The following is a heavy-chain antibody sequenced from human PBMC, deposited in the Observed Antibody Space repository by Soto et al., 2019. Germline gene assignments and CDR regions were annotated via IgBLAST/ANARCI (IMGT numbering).Heavy chain of an antibody. Sequence: PSETLSLTCTISGGSVSVYYCTWIRQSTGQGLEWIGYIYASGSPYYNPSLRSRVTISADTSKNQISLKLTSPTAADTAVYYCARGVVSSAPQSWGRGTLVTVSS. V-gene: IGHV4-59*02. CDR1: GGSVSVYY. J-gene: IGHJ5*02. CDR3: ARGVVSSAPQS. CDR2: IYASGSP. D-gene: IGHD2-8*02.